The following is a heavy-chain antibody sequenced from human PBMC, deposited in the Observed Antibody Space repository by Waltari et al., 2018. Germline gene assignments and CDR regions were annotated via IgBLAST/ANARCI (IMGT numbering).Heavy chain of an antibody. V-gene: IGHV4-39*01. CDR2: SYYSGST. Sequence: QLQLQESGPGLVKPSETLSLTCTVSGGSISSSSYSWGWICQPPGKGLEWVGSSYYSGSTYYNPSLKSRVTISVDTSKNQFSLKLSSVTAADTAVYYCARHAFDIVVVPALYSSSWIYAFDIWGQGTMVTVSS. CDR1: GGSISSSSYS. D-gene: IGHD2-2*01. CDR3: ARHAFDIVVVPALYSSSWIYAFDI. J-gene: IGHJ3*02.